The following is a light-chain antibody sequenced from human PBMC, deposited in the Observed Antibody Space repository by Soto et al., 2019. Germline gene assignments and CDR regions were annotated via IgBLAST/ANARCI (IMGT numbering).Light chain of an antibody. Sequence: DIQMTQSPSSLSASVGDRVTITCRASQGISNYLAWYQQKPGKVPKLLIYAASTLQSGVPSRFSGSGSGTELTRTMSSLQPEDVATYYCQKYNSAPTFGGGTKVEIK. CDR2: AAS. J-gene: IGKJ4*01. CDR1: QGISNY. CDR3: QKYNSAPT. V-gene: IGKV1-27*01.